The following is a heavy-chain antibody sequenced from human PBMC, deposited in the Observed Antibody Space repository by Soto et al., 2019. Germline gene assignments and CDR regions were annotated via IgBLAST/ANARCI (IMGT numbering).Heavy chain of an antibody. CDR3: ERGRRGTNYQQWGTQGLVTQNRGDYGMDG. V-gene: IGHV1-8*01. D-gene: IGHD6-19*01. Sequence: QVQLVQSGAEVKKPGASVKVSCKASGYTFTSYDINWVRQATGQGLEWMGWMNPNSGNTGYAQKFQGRVTMTGSSSISTASMELSSLRAEDTAVYYCERGRRGTNYQQWGTQGLVTQNRGDYGMDGWGQGTTVTVS. CDR2: MNPNSGNT. J-gene: IGHJ6*02. CDR1: GYTFTSYD.